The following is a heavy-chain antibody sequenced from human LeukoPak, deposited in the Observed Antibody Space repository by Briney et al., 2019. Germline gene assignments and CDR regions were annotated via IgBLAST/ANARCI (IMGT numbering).Heavy chain of an antibody. CDR3: ARETGYCSGGRCYFIY. V-gene: IGHV1-2*02. CDR2: INPNSGGT. D-gene: IGHD2-15*01. J-gene: IGHJ4*02. CDR1: GYTFTGSY. Sequence: ASVKVSCKASGYTFTGSYIHWVRQAPGLGLEWMGWINPNSGGTSSAQKFQGRVTMTRDTSVSTAYMELSRLRSDDTALYYCARETGYCSGGRCYFIYWGQGTLVTVSS.